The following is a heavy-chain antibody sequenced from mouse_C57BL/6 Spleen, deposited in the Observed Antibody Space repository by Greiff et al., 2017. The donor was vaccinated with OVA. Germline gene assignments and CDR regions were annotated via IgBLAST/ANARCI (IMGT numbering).Heavy chain of an antibody. V-gene: IGHV14-2*01. D-gene: IGHD1-1*01. J-gene: IGHJ3*01. Sequence: VQLKQSGAELVKPGASVKLSCTASGFNIKDSYMHWVKQRTEQGLEWIGRIDPEDGETKYAPKFQGKATITADTSSNTAYLQLSSLTSEDTAVYYCASSAGSSFWFAYWGQGTLVTVSA. CDR3: ASSAGSSFWFAY. CDR1: GFNIKDSY. CDR2: IDPEDGET.